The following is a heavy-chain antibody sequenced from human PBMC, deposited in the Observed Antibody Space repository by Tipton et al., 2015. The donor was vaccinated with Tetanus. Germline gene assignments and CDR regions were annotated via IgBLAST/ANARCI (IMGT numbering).Heavy chain of an antibody. CDR3: ARGPSSSYYGDPSDY. Sequence: TLSLTCTVSGGSISGYYWSWIRQPPGKGLEWIGSIHYSGSTYYNPSLKSRVTISVDTSKNQFSLKLSSVTAADTAVYYCARGPSSSYYGDPSDYWGQGTLVTVSS. CDR1: GGSISGYY. V-gene: IGHV4-59*12. J-gene: IGHJ4*02. CDR2: IHYSGST. D-gene: IGHD4-17*01.